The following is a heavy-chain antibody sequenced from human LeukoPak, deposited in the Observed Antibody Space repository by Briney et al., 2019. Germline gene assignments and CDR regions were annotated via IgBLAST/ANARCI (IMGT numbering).Heavy chain of an antibody. D-gene: IGHD7-27*01. CDR2: INPNTGAT. CDR3: ARDQTGDGFDC. CDR1: GYTFTAYY. J-gene: IGHJ4*02. Sequence: ASVKVSCKASGYTFTAYYMNWVRQAPGQGVEWMGWINPNTGATNYAQKFQGRVTMTRDTSISTAYMELSRLRSDDTAVYYCARDQTGDGFDCWGQGTLVTVSS. V-gene: IGHV1-2*02.